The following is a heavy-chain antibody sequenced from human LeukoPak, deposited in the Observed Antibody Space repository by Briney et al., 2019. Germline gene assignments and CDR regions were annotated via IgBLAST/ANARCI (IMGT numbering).Heavy chain of an antibody. CDR3: TKGAAAGPKSFQH. D-gene: IGHD6-13*01. J-gene: IGHJ1*01. CDR2: IDGSGVGT. CDR1: GFTFSSYV. Sequence: GGSLRLSCAAAGFTFSSYVMRWVRQAPGKGLEWVSTIDGSGVGTYYADSVKGRFTISRDSSKSTLYLHMHSLRAEDTAVYYCTKGAAAGPKSFQHWGQGTLVTVSS. V-gene: IGHV3-23*01.